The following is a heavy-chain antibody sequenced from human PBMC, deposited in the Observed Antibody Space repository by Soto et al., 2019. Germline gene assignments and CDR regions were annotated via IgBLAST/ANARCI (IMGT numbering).Heavy chain of an antibody. CDR3: AKLVTTAAAGTFDY. V-gene: IGHV3-11*01. D-gene: IGHD6-13*01. Sequence: GGSLRLSCAASGLTFSDYYMTWIRQAPGRGLEWVSYISGSGTDKFYADSVKGRFTISRDNADNSLFLQMNNLRAEDTAVYYCAKLVTTAAAGTFDYWGQGTLVTVSS. CDR1: GLTFSDYY. CDR2: ISGSGTDK. J-gene: IGHJ4*02.